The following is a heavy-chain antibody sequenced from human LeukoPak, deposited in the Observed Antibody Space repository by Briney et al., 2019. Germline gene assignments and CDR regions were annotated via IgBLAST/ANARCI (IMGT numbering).Heavy chain of an antibody. D-gene: IGHD1-26*01. V-gene: IGHV3-74*01. J-gene: IGHJ4*02. CDR1: GFTFSSNW. Sequence: RGSLRLSCAASGFTFSSNWMHWVRQAPGKGLVWVSRINEDGSTTNYADSVKGRFTISRDNAKNTLYLQMNSLRAEDTAVYYCVRDLGGGSGHWGQGTLVTVSS. CDR3: VRDLGGGSGH. CDR2: INEDGSTT.